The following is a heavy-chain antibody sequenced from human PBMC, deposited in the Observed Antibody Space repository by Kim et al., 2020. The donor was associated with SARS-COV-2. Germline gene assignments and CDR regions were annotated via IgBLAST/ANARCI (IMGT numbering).Heavy chain of an antibody. D-gene: IGHD5-12*01. CDR2: IRSKAYGGTT. CDR1: GFTFGDYA. V-gene: IGHV3-49*03. J-gene: IGHJ6*02. Sequence: GGSLRLSCTASGFTFGDYAMSWFRQAPGKGLEWVGFIRSKAYGGTTEYAASVKGRFTISRDDSKSIAYLQMNSLKTEDTAVYYCTHYRAVEMATIRGYYYYYYGMDVWGQGTTVTVSS. CDR3: THYRAVEMATIRGYYYYYYGMDV.